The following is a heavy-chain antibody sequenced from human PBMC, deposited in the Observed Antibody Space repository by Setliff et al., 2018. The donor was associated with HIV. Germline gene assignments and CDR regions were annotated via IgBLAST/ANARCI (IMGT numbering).Heavy chain of an antibody. CDR2: IYGGGST. J-gene: IGHJ5*01. D-gene: IGHD2-2*01. Sequence: SETLSLTCAVYGGSFSGYYWRWIRQPPGKGLEWIGYIYGGGSTGYNPSLTSRVTMSADTPNNRFALKLSSVTAADTAVYYCARRAVQDGSVTSSNWFESWGQGTLVTVSS. CDR1: GGSFSGYY. V-gene: IGHV4-34*10. CDR3: ARRAVQDGSVTSSNWFES.